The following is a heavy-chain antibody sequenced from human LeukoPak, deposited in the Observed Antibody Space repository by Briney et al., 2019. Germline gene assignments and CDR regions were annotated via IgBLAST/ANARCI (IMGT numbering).Heavy chain of an antibody. J-gene: IGHJ4*02. CDR2: IIPIFGTA. V-gene: IGHV1-69*13. CDR1: GGTFSSYA. CDR3: AREGADLRYFDY. Sequence: ASVKVSCKASGGTFSSYAISWVRQAPAQGLEWVGGIIPIFGTANYAQKFQGRVTITADESTSTAYLELSSLRSEDTAVYYCAREGADLRYFDYWGQGTLVTVSS. D-gene: IGHD1-26*01.